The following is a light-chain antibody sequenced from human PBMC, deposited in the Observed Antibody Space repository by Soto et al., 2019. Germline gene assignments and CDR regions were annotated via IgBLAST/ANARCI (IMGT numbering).Light chain of an antibody. CDR3: CSYAGSSTFV. CDR2: EGS. J-gene: IGLJ1*01. V-gene: IGLV2-23*03. CDR1: SSDVGSYNL. Sequence: QSVVTQPASVSGAPGPSITISGTGTSSDVGSYNLVSWYQQHPGKAPNPMIYEGSKRPSGVSNRFPGSKSGNTASLTISGLQAEDEADYYCCSYAGSSTFVFGTGAKVTVL.